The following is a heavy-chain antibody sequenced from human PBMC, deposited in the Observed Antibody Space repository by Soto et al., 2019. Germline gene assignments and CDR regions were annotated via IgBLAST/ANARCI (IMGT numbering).Heavy chain of an antibody. J-gene: IGHJ4*02. CDR1: GGSINNYY. D-gene: IGHD2-15*01. CDR2: IYYSGSP. CDR3: ARAGAAPLSDY. V-gene: IGHV4-59*01. Sequence: QVQLQESGPGLVKPSETLSLTCSVSGGSINNYYCSWIRQPPGKGLEWIGYIYYSGSPNYNPSLKSRFTISGDTSKNPFSLNLSSVSAADTAVYFCARAGAAPLSDYWGQGTLVTVSS.